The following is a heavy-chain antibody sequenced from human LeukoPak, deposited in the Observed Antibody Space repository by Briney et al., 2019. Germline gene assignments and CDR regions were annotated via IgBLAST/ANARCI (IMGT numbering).Heavy chain of an antibody. J-gene: IGHJ6*04. V-gene: IGHV3-30*04. D-gene: IGHD3-10*02. CDR3: AELGITMIGGV. CDR2: ISDDGSNQ. CDR1: GFTFRNYA. Sequence: GGSLRLSCAASGFTFRNYAMNWVRQAPAKGLQWLTVISDDGSNQYYADSVKGRFTISRDNAKNSLYLQMNSLRAEDTAVYYCAELGITMIGGVWGKGTTVTISS.